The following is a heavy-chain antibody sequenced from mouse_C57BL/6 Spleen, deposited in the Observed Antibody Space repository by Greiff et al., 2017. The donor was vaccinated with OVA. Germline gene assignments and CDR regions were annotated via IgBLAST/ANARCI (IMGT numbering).Heavy chain of an antibody. CDR2: INPSNGGT. V-gene: IGHV1-53*01. CDR1: GYTFTSFW. D-gene: IGHD1-1*01. Sequence: QVQLQQPGTELVKPGASVKLSCKASGYTFTSFWKHWVKQRPGQGLEWIGNINPSNGGTNYNEKFKGKATLTVDKSSRTAYMQLSSLTSEDSAVEYCARPAYYYGSSPFDYWGQGTTLTVSS. J-gene: IGHJ2*01. CDR3: ARPAYYYGSSPFDY.